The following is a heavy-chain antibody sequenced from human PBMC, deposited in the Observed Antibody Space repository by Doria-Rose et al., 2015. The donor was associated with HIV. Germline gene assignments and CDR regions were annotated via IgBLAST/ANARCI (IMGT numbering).Heavy chain of an antibody. CDR3: ARIKSSRWYHKYYFDF. D-gene: IGHD6-13*01. V-gene: IGHV2-26*01. J-gene: IGHJ4*02. CDR1: GVSLSSPGMG. CDR2: IFSDDER. Sequence: QITLKESGPALVKPTETLTLTCAVSGVSLSSPGMGVSWIRQPPGKALEWLANIFSDDERSYKTSLKSRLTISRCTSKSQVVLTMTDRDPVDTATYYCARIKSSRWYHKYYFDFWGQGTLVIVSA.